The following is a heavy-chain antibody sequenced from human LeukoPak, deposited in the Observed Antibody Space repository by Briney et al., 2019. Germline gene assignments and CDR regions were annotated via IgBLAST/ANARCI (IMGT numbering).Heavy chain of an antibody. CDR2: INHSGST. D-gene: IGHD6-19*01. J-gene: IGHJ4*02. V-gene: IGHV4-34*01. Sequence: NPSETLSLTCAVYGGSFSGYYWSWIRQPPGKGLEWIGEINHSGSTNYNPSLKSRVTISVDTSKNQFSLKLSSVTAADTAVYYCARAADSSGWLLDYWGQGTLVTVSS. CDR3: ARAADSSGWLLDY. CDR1: GGSFSGYY.